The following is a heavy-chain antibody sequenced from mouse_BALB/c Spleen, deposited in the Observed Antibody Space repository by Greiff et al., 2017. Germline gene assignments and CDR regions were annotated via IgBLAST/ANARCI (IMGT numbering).Heavy chain of an antibody. V-gene: IGHV5-4*02. D-gene: IGHD1-1*01. CDR1: GFTFSDYY. Sequence: EVHLVESGGGLVKPGGSLKLSCAASGFTFSDYYMYWVRQTPEKRLEWVATISDGGSYTYYPDSVKGRFTISRDNAKNNLYLQMSSLKSEDTAMYYCARDRGTTVVATRYAMDYWGQGTSVTVSS. CDR2: ISDGGSYT. J-gene: IGHJ4*01. CDR3: ARDRGTTVVATRYAMDY.